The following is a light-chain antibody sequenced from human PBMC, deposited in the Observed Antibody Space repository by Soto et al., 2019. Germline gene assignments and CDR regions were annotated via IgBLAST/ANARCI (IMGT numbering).Light chain of an antibody. J-gene: IGKJ2*01. V-gene: IGKV3-15*01. CDR2: GAS. Sequence: EIVMTQSPATLSVSPGERATLSCRASQSVSSNLAWYQQKPGQAPRLLIYGASTRATGIPARFSGSGSGTEFTLTISSLEPEDFAVYYCQQRSSRPPMYTFGQGTKVEIK. CDR3: QQRSSRPPMYT. CDR1: QSVSSN.